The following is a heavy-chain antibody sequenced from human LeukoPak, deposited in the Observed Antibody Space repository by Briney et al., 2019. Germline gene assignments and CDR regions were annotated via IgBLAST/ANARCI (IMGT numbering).Heavy chain of an antibody. CDR2: INPNSGGT. CDR3: ARVGGVEMLDY. V-gene: IGHV1-2*02. Sequence: GASVKVSCKASGGTFSNYAISWVRQAPGQGLEWMGWINPNSGGTNYAQKFQGRVTMTRDTSISTAYMELSRLRSDDTAVYYCARVGGVEMLDYWGQGTLVTVSS. CDR1: GGTFSNYA. D-gene: IGHD5-24*01. J-gene: IGHJ4*02.